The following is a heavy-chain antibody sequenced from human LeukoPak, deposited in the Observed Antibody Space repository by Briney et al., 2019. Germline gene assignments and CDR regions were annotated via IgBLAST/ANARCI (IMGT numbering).Heavy chain of an antibody. CDR3: ARERPGDPDAFDI. D-gene: IGHD7-27*01. CDR2: IYHSGST. V-gene: IGHV4-30-2*01. CDR1: GGSISSGGYY. J-gene: IGHJ3*02. Sequence: SETLSLTCTVSGGSISSGGYYWSWIRQPPGKGLEWIGYIYHSGSTYYNPSLKSRVTISVDRSKNQFSLKLSSVTAADTAVYYCARERPGDPDAFDIWGQGTMVTVPS.